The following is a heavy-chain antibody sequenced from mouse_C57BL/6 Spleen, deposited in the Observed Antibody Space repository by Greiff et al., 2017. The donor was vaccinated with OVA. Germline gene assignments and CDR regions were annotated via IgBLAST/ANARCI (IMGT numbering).Heavy chain of an antibody. CDR2: IYPGDGDT. CDR3: ARSEGGYVGGAMDY. CDR1: GYAFSSSW. D-gene: IGHD2-2*01. V-gene: IGHV1-82*01. J-gene: IGHJ4*01. Sequence: QVQLKQSGPELVKPGASVKISCKASGYAFSSSWMNWVKQRPGKGLEWIGRIYPGDGDTNYNGKFKGKATLTADKSSSTAYMQLSSLTSEDSAVYFCARSEGGYVGGAMDYWGQGTSVTVSS.